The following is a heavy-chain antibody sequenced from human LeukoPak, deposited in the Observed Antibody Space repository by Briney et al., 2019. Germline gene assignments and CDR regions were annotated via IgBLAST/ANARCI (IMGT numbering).Heavy chain of an antibody. D-gene: IGHD3-10*01. CDR3: ARVTLGFGRYFDL. V-gene: IGHV3-48*03. J-gene: IGHJ2*01. CDR1: GFTFSSYE. CDR2: ISSSGSTI. Sequence: GGSLRLSCAASGFTFSSYEMNWVRQAPGKGLEWVSYISSSGSTIYYADSVKGRFTISRDNSKNTLNLQMNSLRAEDTAVYYCARVTLGFGRYFDLWGRGTLVTVSS.